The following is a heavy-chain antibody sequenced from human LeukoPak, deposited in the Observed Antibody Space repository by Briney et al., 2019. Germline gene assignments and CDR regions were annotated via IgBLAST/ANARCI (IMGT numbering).Heavy chain of an antibody. J-gene: IGHJ4*02. CDR3: ARETYYYDSSGYYRTFFDY. CDR1: GFTFSSYG. CDR2: IWYDGSNK. V-gene: IGHV3-33*01. Sequence: PGGSLRLSCAASGFTFSSYGMHWVRQAPGKGLEWVAVIWYDGSNKYYADSVKGRFTISRDSSKNTLYLQMNSLRAEDTAVYYSARETYYYDSSGYYRTFFDYWGQGTLVTVSS. D-gene: IGHD3-22*01.